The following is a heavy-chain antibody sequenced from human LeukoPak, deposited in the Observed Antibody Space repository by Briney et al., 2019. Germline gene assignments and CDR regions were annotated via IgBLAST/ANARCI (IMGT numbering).Heavy chain of an antibody. V-gene: IGHV3-7*04. CDR1: GFTFSIYW. Sequence: GGSLRLSCAASGFTFSIYWMSWFRQAPGKGLEWLANIKQDGSERNFVDSVKGRFTISRDNAKNSLYLQMNSLRAEDTAVYYCARSIAVAGREYFQHWGQGTLVTVSS. CDR2: IKQDGSER. D-gene: IGHD6-19*01. J-gene: IGHJ1*01. CDR3: ARSIAVAGREYFQH.